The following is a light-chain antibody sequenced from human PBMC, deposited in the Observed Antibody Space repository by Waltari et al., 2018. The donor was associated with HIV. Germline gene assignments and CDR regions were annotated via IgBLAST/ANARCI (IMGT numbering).Light chain of an antibody. CDR3: SSYTTSSTYV. J-gene: IGLJ1*01. V-gene: IGLV2-14*03. CDR2: DVN. Sequence: QSALTQPASVSGSPGMSITISCTGTSSDVVAYDYVSWYQQHPGKAPKLMIYDVNNRPSGVSHRFSGSKSATTASLTISGLQAEDEADYYCSSYTTSSTYVFGTGTKVTVL. CDR1: SSDVVAYDY.